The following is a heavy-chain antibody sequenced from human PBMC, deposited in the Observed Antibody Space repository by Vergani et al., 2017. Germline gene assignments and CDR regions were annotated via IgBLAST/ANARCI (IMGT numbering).Heavy chain of an antibody. CDR3: ARDCNDFNGMDV. V-gene: IGHV3-21*01. CDR2: ISSSSSYI. Sequence: EVQLVESGGGLVKPGGSLRLSCAASGFTFSSYSMNWVRQAPGKGLEWVSSISSSSSYIYYADSVTGRFTISRDNAKNSLYLQMNSLRAEDTAVYYCARDCNDFNGMDVWGQGTTVTVSS. CDR1: GFTFSSYS. D-gene: IGHD3-3*01. J-gene: IGHJ6*02.